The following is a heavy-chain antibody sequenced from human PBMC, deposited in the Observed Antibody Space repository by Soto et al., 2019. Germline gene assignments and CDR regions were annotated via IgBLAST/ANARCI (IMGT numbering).Heavy chain of an antibody. CDR3: ARGGSSWYTGGLYYFDY. V-gene: IGHV3-7*03. CDR2: IKQDGSEK. CDR1: GFTFSSYW. D-gene: IGHD6-13*01. J-gene: IGHJ4*02. Sequence: EVQLVESGGGLVQPGGSLRLSCAASGFTFSSYWMSWVRQAPGKGLEWVANIKQDGSEKYYVDSVKGRFTISRDNAKNSLYLQMNSLRAEDTAVYYCARGGSSWYTGGLYYFDYWGQGTLVTVSS.